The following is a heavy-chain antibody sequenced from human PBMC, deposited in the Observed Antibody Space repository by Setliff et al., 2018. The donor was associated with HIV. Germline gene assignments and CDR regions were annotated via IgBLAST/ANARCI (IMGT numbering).Heavy chain of an antibody. J-gene: IGHJ3*02. Sequence: PSETLSLTCSVSGGSIVIGGFYYSWIRHRPGKGLEWIGTVYYTGKTYYNPSLQSRLTMSADTSKNQFSLKMRPVTAADTAVYFCARDLHANYHVVDIWGPGTMVTVSS. D-gene: IGHD2-2*01. CDR3: ARDLHANYHVVDI. V-gene: IGHV4-31*03. CDR1: GGSIVIGGFY. CDR2: VYYTGKT.